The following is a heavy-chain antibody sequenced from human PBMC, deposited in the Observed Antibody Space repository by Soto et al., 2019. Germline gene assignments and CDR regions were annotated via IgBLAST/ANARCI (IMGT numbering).Heavy chain of an antibody. CDR3: ARDGATAYFQH. CDR1: GFTFSSYA. D-gene: IGHD5-12*01. Sequence: EVQLVESGGGLVQPGGSLRLSCAASGFTFSSYAMHWVRQAPGMVLEYVSAISSNGGSTYYANSVKGRFTISRDNSKNTLNLQMGSPTAEDMAAYYCARDGATAYFQHWGQVTLVTVSS. J-gene: IGHJ1*01. V-gene: IGHV3-64*01. CDR2: ISSNGGST.